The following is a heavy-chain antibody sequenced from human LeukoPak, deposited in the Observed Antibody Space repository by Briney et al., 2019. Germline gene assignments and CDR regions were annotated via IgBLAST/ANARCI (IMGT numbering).Heavy chain of an antibody. Sequence: ASVKVSCKASGGTFSSDAISWVRQAPGQGLEWMGGIIPIFGTANYAQKFQGRVTITADESTSTAYMELSSLRSEDTAVYYCARDARGAAAADDAFDIWGQGTMVTVSS. CDR1: GGTFSSDA. CDR2: IIPIFGTA. J-gene: IGHJ3*02. CDR3: ARDARGAAAADDAFDI. V-gene: IGHV1-69*13. D-gene: IGHD6-13*01.